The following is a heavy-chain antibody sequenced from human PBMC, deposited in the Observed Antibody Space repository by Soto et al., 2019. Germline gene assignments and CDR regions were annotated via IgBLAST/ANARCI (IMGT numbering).Heavy chain of an antibody. D-gene: IGHD5-12*01. Sequence: EVQLVESGGGLVQPGGSLRLSCAASGFAVSRNYMTWVRQAPEKGLEWVSFIYSGGSTYYADSVKGRFTVSRDNSRKTLYLQMNSLRAEETPVYYFAIDETVNSGYQNDGNYYILEMEVWGQGPTVTVPS. V-gene: IGHV3-66*01. CDR1: GFAVSRNY. CDR2: IYSGGST. CDR3: AIDETVNSGYQNDGNYYILEMEV. J-gene: IGHJ6*02.